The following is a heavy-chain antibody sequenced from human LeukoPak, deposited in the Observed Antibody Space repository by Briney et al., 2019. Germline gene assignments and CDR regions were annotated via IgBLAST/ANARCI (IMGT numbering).Heavy chain of an antibody. CDR2: ISSSSSYI. CDR3: ARDYDQPPTVTIYYYMDV. CDR1: GFTFSSYS. D-gene: IGHD4-17*01. J-gene: IGHJ6*03. Sequence: GGSLRLSCAASGFTFSSYSMNWVRQAPGKGLEWVSSISSSSSYIYYADSVKGRFTISRDNAKNPLYLQMNSLRAEDTAVYYCARDYDQPPTVTIYYYMDVWGKGTTVTVSS. V-gene: IGHV3-21*01.